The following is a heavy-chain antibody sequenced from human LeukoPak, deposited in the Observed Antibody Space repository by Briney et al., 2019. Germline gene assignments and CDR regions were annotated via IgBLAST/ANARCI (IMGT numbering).Heavy chain of an antibody. CDR2: INGDGSIT. J-gene: IGHJ4*02. CDR1: GFTFSTYW. CDR3: ARDSRGGTNDY. V-gene: IGHV3-74*01. D-gene: IGHD3-10*01. Sequence: PGGSLRLSCAASGFTFSTYWMHWVRQAPGKGLVWVSRINGDGSITSYADSVKGRFTISRDNAKNTLYLQMNSLRAEDTAVYYCARDSRGGTNDYWGQGTLVTVSS.